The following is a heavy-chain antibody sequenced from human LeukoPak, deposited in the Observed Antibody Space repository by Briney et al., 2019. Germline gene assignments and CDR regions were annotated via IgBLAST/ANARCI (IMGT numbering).Heavy chain of an antibody. V-gene: IGHV4-59*01. D-gene: IGHD3-22*01. Sequence: SETLSLTCTVSGGSISGYYWSWIREPPGKGLEWIGYIYYSGSTNYNPSLKSRVTISVDTSKNQISLRLSSVTAADTAVYYCARSYDSSGYYYYGMDVWGQGTTVTVSS. CDR3: ARSYDSSGYYYYGMDV. J-gene: IGHJ6*02. CDR1: GGSISGYY. CDR2: IYYSGST.